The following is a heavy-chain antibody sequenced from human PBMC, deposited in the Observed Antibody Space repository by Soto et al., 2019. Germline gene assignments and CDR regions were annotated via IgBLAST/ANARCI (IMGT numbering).Heavy chain of an antibody. CDR2: INSDASST. CDR3: ARGGGDCSGTRCPYVVDF. D-gene: IGHD2-15*01. Sequence: QLVESGGGLVQPGGSLRLSCAASGFSFSNYWMHWVRQGPGKGLVWVSRINSDASSTTYADSVKGRFTISRDNAKNILYLQMNSLRAEDTAVYYCARGGGDCSGTRCPYVVDFRGQGSLVTAAS. J-gene: IGHJ4*02. CDR1: GFSFSNYW. V-gene: IGHV3-74*01.